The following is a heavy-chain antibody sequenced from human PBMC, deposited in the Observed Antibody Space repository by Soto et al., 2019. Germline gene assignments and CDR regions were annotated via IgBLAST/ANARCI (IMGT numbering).Heavy chain of an antibody. Sequence: QVQLQESGPGLVQPSGTLSLTCAVSGGSINNSHWWSWGRQTPGKGLEWIGETYHSGTTNYNPSPKNRVTISIDKSKNQFSLKMNSVTAADTAVYYCAREVNSSPARGPNWFDPWGQGTLVTVSS. CDR1: GGSINNSHW. J-gene: IGHJ5*02. CDR3: AREVNSSPARGPNWFDP. V-gene: IGHV4-4*02. D-gene: IGHD6-13*01. CDR2: TYHSGTT.